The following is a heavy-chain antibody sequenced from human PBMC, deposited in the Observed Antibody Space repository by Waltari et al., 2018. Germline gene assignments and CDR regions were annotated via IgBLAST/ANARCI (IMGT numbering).Heavy chain of an antibody. Sequence: QVQLVESGGGVVQPGGSLRLSCAASGFTFSSYGMHWVRQAPGKGLEWVAFIRDDGSNKYYADSVKGRFTISRDNSKNTLYLQMNSLRAEDTAVYYCAKDQEMATIAGWGQGTLVTVSS. CDR3: AKDQEMATIAG. CDR2: IRDDGSNK. CDR1: GFTFSSYG. J-gene: IGHJ4*02. V-gene: IGHV3-30*02. D-gene: IGHD5-12*01.